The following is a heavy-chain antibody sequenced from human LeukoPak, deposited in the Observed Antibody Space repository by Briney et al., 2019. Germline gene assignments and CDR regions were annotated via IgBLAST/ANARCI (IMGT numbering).Heavy chain of an antibody. V-gene: IGHV4-59*01. CDR3: ARGVLDYYYMDV. CDR2: IYYSGST. CDR1: GGSISSYY. J-gene: IGHJ6*03. Sequence: KPSETLSLTCTVSGGSISSYYWSWIRHPPAKGLEWIGYIYYSGSTNYNPSLKSRVTISVDTSKNQFSLKLSYVTAADTAVYYCARGVLDYYYMDVWGKGTTVTVSS.